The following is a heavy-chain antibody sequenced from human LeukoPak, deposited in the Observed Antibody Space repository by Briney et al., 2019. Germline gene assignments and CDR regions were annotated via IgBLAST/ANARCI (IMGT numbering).Heavy chain of an antibody. CDR1: GGSISGYY. V-gene: IGHV4-59*01. CDR2: IYYSGNT. CDR3: ARDEGSYAFDY. J-gene: IGHJ4*02. D-gene: IGHD1-26*01. Sequence: PSETLSLTCSVSGGSISGYYWSWIRQPPGKGPERIGYIYYSGNTNYNPSLKSRVTISVDTSKNQFSLKLRSVTAADTAVYFCARDEGSYAFDYWGQGILVTVSS.